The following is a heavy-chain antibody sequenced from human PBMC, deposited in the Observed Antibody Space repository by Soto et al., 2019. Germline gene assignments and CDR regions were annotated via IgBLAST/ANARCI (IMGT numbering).Heavy chain of an antibody. J-gene: IGHJ4*02. Sequence: PSETLSLTCAVSGYSISSSNWWGWIRQPPGKGLEWIGSLYFTGNTYYNPALQSRVTISRDTSKNQFSLKLNSVTAADTAVYYCARHGGGNTGYALFDYWGLGTLVTVSS. D-gene: IGHD5-12*01. V-gene: IGHV4-38-2*01. CDR1: GYSISSSNW. CDR3: ARHGGGNTGYALFDY. CDR2: LYFTGNT.